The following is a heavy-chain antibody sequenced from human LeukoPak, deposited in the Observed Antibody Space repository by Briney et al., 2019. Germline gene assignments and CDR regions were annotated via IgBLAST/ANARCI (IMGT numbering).Heavy chain of an antibody. CDR1: AFALSDFT. Sequence: PGGSLRLSCTAPAFALSDFTIHWVRQASGQGLEWVARIRTKGHNYAPEYGASVKGMFTISRDDAKNTAYLQMNSLRADDTAMYYCSAGPSGWTEFFRHWGQGTLVTVSS. CDR3: SAGPSGWTEFFRH. D-gene: IGHD6-19*01. CDR2: IRTKGHNYAP. V-gene: IGHV3-73*01. J-gene: IGHJ1*01.